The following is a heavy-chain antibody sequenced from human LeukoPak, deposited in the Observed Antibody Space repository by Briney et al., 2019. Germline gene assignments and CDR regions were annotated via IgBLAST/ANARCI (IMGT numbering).Heavy chain of an antibody. CDR3: ARAYCSSTSCYPQGYYGMDV. D-gene: IGHD2-2*01. J-gene: IGHJ6*02. CDR2: XYTSXST. Sequence: IGRXYTSXSTNYTPSLKSRVTMSVDTSKNQFSLKLSSVTAADTAVYYCARAYCSSTSCYPQGYYGMDVWGQGTTVTVSS. V-gene: IGHV4-4*07.